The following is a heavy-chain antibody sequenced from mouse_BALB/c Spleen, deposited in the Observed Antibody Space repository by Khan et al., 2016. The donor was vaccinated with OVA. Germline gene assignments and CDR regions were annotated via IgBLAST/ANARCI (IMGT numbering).Heavy chain of an antibody. D-gene: IGHD3-3*01. J-gene: IGHJ3*01. Sequence: EVQLQESGPGLVKPSQSLSLTCTVTGYSLTSNYAWNWIRQFPGNKLEWMGYINSSGSTSYTPSLKSRISITRDTSKNQFFLQLNSVTTEDTATYFCARGRAYWGQGTLVTVSA. CDR1: GYSLTSNYA. CDR2: INSSGST. V-gene: IGHV3-2*02. CDR3: ARGRAY.